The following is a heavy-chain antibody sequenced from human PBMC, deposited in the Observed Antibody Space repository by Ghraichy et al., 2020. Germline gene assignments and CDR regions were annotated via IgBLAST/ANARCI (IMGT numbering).Heavy chain of an antibody. J-gene: IGHJ4*02. CDR2: ISRSGGSA. V-gene: IGHV3-23*01. Sequence: GGSLRLSCAASGFTFTRHGMTWVRQAPGKGPEWVSSISRSGGSADYADSVKGRFTISRDNSKNTVSLQMNSLRAEDTAVYYCAKDSWYFDSCCKGNLFNVSS. CDR1: GFTFTRHG. CDR3: AKDSWYFDS.